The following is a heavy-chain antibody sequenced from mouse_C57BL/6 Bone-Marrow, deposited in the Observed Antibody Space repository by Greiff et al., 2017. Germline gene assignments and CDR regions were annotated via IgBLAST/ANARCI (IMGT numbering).Heavy chain of an antibody. D-gene: IGHD1-1*01. CDR1: GYTFTDYN. CDR3: ARQLLRYPLYAMDY. CDR2: INPNNGGT. Sequence: EVQLQQSGPELVKPGASVKIPCKASGYTFTDYNMDWVKQSHGKSLEWIGDINPNNGGTIYNQKFKGTATLTVDKSSSAAYMELRSLTSEDTAVYYCARQLLRYPLYAMDYWGQGTSVTVSS. J-gene: IGHJ4*01. V-gene: IGHV1-18*01.